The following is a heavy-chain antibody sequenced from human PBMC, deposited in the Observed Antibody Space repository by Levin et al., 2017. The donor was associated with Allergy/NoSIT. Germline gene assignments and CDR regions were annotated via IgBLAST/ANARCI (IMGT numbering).Heavy chain of an antibody. CDR1: GGSFSSGGYY. CDR3: ASSMGSYYYGSGSFAS. V-gene: IGHV4-31*03. CDR2: IYYSGST. D-gene: IGHD3-10*01. Sequence: SETLSLTCTVSGGSFSSGGYYWSWIRQHPGKGLEWIGYIYYSGSTFYNPSLKSRVTISVDTSKNQFSLKLSSVTAADAAVYYCASSMGSYYYGSGSFASWGQGTLVTVSS. J-gene: IGHJ5*01.